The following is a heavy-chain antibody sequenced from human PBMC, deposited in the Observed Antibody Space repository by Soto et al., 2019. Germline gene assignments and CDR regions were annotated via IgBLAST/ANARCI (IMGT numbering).Heavy chain of an antibody. Sequence: SETLSLTCTVSGGTISSSSYYWGWIRQPPGKGLEWVGSIYYSGSTYYNPSLKSRVTISVDTSKNQFSLKLSSVTAADTAVYYCARRAYYYGSGSYYKRKEYYYYGMDVWGQGTTVT. CDR3: ARRAYYYGSGSYYKRKEYYYYGMDV. CDR1: GGTISSSSYY. J-gene: IGHJ6*02. D-gene: IGHD3-10*01. V-gene: IGHV4-39*01. CDR2: IYYSGST.